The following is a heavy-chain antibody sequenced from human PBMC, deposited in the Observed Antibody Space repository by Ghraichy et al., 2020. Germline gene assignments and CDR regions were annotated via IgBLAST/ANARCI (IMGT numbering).Heavy chain of an antibody. CDR1: GYTFTNYG. J-gene: IGHJ5*02. CDR2: ISAYNGNT. Sequence: ASVKVSCKASGYTFTNYGITWVRQPPGQGLEWMGWISAYNGNTNYAQKLQGRVTMTTDTSTSTAYMELRSLRSDDTAVYYCARDRVVVTAILINWFDPWGQGTLLTVSS. V-gene: IGHV1-18*01. D-gene: IGHD2-21*02. CDR3: ARDRVVVTAILINWFDP.